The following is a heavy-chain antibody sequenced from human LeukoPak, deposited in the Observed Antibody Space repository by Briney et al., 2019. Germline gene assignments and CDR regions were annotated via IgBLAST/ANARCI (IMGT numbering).Heavy chain of an antibody. CDR2: IYYSGST. J-gene: IGHJ4*02. CDR3: AREGSGNFNFDY. Sequence: KPSETLSLTCTVSGGSISSYYWSRIRPPPGKGLEWIGYIYYSGSTNYNPSLKSRVTISVDTSKNQFSLKLSSVTAADTAVYYCAREGSGNFNFDYWGQGTLVTVSS. D-gene: IGHD4-23*01. V-gene: IGHV4-59*01. CDR1: GGSISSYY.